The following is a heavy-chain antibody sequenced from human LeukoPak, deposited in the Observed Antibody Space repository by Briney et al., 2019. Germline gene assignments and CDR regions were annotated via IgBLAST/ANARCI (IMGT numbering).Heavy chain of an antibody. D-gene: IGHD2-21*02. CDR2: IYHSGRT. J-gene: IGHJ4*02. CDR3: TRDRSADACGDDCYSHGFRHRFFDY. V-gene: IGHV4-4*02. Sequence: GSLRLSCAASGFTFSSYEMNWVRQAPGKGLEWIGEIYHSGRTNYNPSLKSRVTISVDKSKNQFSLKLTSVTAADTALYYCTRDRSADACGDDCYSHGFRHRFFDYWGLGTLVTVSS. CDR1: GFTFSSYEM.